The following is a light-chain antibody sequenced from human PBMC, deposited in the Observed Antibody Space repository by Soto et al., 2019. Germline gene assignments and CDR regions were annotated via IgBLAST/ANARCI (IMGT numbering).Light chain of an antibody. J-gene: IGKJ5*01. Sequence: DIQRTQSPSSLSASVGNRVTITCRASQSISTYLNWYQKKPGKAPNLLIYDASRLQSGVPSRFSGSVGGTDVTISISSVQNEDGATYFCQQSYMDTITFGQGTRLEIK. CDR2: DAS. V-gene: IGKV1-39*01. CDR3: QQSYMDTIT. CDR1: QSISTY.